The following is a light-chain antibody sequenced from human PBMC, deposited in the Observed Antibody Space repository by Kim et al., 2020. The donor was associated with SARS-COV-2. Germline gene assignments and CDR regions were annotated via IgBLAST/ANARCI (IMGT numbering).Light chain of an antibody. V-gene: IGLV6-57*03. J-gene: IGLJ2*01. CDR3: QSYDSSNQV. CDR1: SGSIASNY. Sequence: GKTVTISCTRGSGSIASNYVQWYQQRPGSAPATVIYEDNQGPSGVPDRFSGSIDSSSNSASLTISGLKTEDEADYYCQSYDSSNQVFGGGTQLTVL. CDR2: EDN.